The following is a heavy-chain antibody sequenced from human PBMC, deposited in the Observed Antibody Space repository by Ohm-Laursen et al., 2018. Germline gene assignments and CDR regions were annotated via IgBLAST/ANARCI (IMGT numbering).Heavy chain of an antibody. Sequence: SQTLSLTCVVSDASIDSAKWSWVRQSAGKQLEWIGRVSQIGTPSYNPSFGSRVIISVESSKNRVSLVLGAVTAADTAVYFCARDNSNYGWFDPWGQGTQVTVSS. CDR2: VSQIGTP. D-gene: IGHD4-11*01. J-gene: IGHJ5*02. V-gene: IGHV4-4*07. CDR1: DASIDSAK. CDR3: ARDNSNYGWFDP.